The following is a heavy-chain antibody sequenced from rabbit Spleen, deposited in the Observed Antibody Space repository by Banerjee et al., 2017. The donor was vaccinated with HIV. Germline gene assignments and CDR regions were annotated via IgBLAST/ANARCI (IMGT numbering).Heavy chain of an antibody. V-gene: IGHV1S40*01. J-gene: IGHJ3*01. CDR1: GFSFSSSDY. Sequence: QSLEESGGDLVKPGASLTLTCTASGFSFSSSDYMCWVRQAPGKGLEWISCIAGSSSSFTYSATWAKGRFTCSKTSSTTVTLQMTSLTVADTAIYFCARDTGSSFSSYGMDLWGQGTLVTVS. CDR2: IAGSSSSFT. D-gene: IGHD8-1*01. CDR3: ARDTGSSFSSYGMDL.